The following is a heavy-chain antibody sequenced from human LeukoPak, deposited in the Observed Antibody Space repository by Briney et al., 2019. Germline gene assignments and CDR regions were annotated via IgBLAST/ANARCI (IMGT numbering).Heavy chain of an antibody. CDR3: AGPDYPSFDY. J-gene: IGHJ4*02. D-gene: IGHD4/OR15-4a*01. Sequence: SETLSLTCAVSGGSISSGGYSWSWIRQPPGKGLEWIGYIHHSGSTYYNPSLRSRVTISVDRSKNQFSLKLSSVTAADTAVYYCAGPDYPSFDYWGQGTLVTVSS. CDR2: IHHSGST. CDR1: GGSISSGGYS. V-gene: IGHV4-30-2*01.